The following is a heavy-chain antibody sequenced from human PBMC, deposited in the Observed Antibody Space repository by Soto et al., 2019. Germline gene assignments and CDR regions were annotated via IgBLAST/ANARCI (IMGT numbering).Heavy chain of an antibody. CDR1: GFTFSGYA. CDR3: AKPQRRDRNYYDSSGYLLPPDAFDI. V-gene: IGHV3-23*01. CDR2: ISGSGGST. Sequence: PGGSLRLSCAASGFTFSGYAMSWVRQAPGKGLEWVSAISGSGGSTYYADSVKGRFTISRDNSKNTLYLQMNSLRAEDTAVYYCAKPQRRDRNYYDSSGYLLPPDAFDIWGQGTMVTVSS. J-gene: IGHJ3*02. D-gene: IGHD3-22*01.